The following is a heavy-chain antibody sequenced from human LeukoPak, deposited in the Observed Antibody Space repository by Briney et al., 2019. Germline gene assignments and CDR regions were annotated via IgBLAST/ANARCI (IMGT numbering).Heavy chain of an antibody. CDR3: ARAGGAYYDSSGYYCDY. CDR1: GGSFSGYY. Sequence: SETLSLTCAVYGGSFSGYYWSWIRQPPGKGLEWIGEINHSGSTNYNPSLKSRVTISVDTSKNQFSLKLSSVTAAETAVYYCARAGGAYYDSSGYYCDYWGQGTLVTVSS. V-gene: IGHV4-34*01. J-gene: IGHJ4*02. D-gene: IGHD3-22*01. CDR2: INHSGST.